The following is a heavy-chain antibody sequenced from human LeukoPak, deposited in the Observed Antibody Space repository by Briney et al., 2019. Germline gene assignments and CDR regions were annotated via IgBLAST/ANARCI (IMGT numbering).Heavy chain of an antibody. CDR3: ASGMTRVTTRQFDY. Sequence: SVKVSCKASGGTFSSYAISWVRQAPGQGLEWMGGIIPIFGTANYAQKFQGRVTIAADKSTSTAYMELSSLRSEDTAVYYCASGMTRVTTRQFDYWGQGTLVTVSS. D-gene: IGHD4-17*01. V-gene: IGHV1-69*06. J-gene: IGHJ4*02. CDR2: IIPIFGTA. CDR1: GGTFSSYA.